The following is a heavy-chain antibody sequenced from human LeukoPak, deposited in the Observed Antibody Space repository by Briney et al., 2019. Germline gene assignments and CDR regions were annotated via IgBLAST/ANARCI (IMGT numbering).Heavy chain of an antibody. D-gene: IGHD6-6*01. J-gene: IGHJ4*02. Sequence: GGSLRLSCAASGFTFSSYAMHWVRQAPGKGLEYVSAISSNGGSTYYANSVKGRFTISRDNSKNTLYLQMGSLGAEDMAVYYCARSTISSSSYYFDYWGQGTLVTVSS. CDR1: GFTFSSYA. CDR2: ISSNGGST. CDR3: ARSTISSSSYYFDY. V-gene: IGHV3-64*01.